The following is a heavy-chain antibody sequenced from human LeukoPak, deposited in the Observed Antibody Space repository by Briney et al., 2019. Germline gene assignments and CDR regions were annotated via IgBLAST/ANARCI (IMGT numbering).Heavy chain of an antibody. J-gene: IGHJ4*02. CDR1: GYTFTSYG. CDR3: ARDRYSGSFDY. Sequence: SVKVSCKASGYTFTSYGISWVRQAPGQGLEWMGGIIPIFGTANYAQKFQGRVTITADESTSTAYMELSSLRSEDTAVYYCARDRYSGSFDYWGQGTLVTVSS. CDR2: IIPIFGTA. V-gene: IGHV1-69*13. D-gene: IGHD1-26*01.